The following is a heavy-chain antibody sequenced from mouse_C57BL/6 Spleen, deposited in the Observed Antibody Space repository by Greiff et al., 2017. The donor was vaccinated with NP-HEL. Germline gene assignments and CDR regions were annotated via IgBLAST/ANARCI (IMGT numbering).Heavy chain of an antibody. J-gene: IGHJ3*01. D-gene: IGHD2-1*01. CDR2: IYPGDGDT. CDR3: ARERVGNLAWFAY. Sequence: VKLQESGAELVKPGASVKISCKASGYAFSSYWMNWVKQRPGKGLEWIGQIYPGDGDTNYNGKFKGKATLTADKSSSTAYMQLSSLTSEDSAVYFCARERVGNLAWFAYWGQGTLVTVSA. CDR1: GYAFSSYW. V-gene: IGHV1-80*01.